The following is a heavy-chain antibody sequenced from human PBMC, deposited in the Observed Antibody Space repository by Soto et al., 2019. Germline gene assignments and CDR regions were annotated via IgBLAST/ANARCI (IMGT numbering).Heavy chain of an antibody. CDR1: GGTFGTYD. CDR2: ILPIFGTP. CDR3: AKCYKTLSGHPLRIGMDV. J-gene: IGHJ6*02. Sequence: ASVKVSCKPSGGTFGTYDVDWVRQAPGQGLQWLGGILPIFGTPNYAQNFQDRVTIAADASTRTVYLYLRSLQSDDTAVYYCAKCYKTLSGHPLRIGMDVWGQGNTVTVSS. D-gene: IGHD3-9*01. V-gene: IGHV1-69*13.